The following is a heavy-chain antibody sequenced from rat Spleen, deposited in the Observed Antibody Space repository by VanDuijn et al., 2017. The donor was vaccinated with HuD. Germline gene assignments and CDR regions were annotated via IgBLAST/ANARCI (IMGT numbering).Heavy chain of an antibody. J-gene: IGHJ2*01. CDR2: ISSSGGST. CDR3: ARRHYGYTDYFDF. Sequence: EVQLVESDGGLVQPGRSLKLSCAASGFTLSDHFMAWVRQAPTKGLEWVATISSSGGSTYYRDSVKGRFTVSRDNAKSTLYLQMDSLRSEDTATYYCARRHYGYTDYFDFWGQGVMVTVSP. V-gene: IGHV5-29*01. CDR1: GFTLSDHF. D-gene: IGHD1-9*01.